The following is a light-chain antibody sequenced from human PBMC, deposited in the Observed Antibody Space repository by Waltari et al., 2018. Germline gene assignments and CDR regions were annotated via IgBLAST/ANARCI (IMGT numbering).Light chain of an antibody. V-gene: IGLV3-25*03. CDR2: KDS. CDR3: QSADSSGTYVV. Sequence: SYELTQPPSVSVSPGQTARITCSGDALPKQYAYWYQQKPGQAPVLVVYKDSERTSGIPQRFACSSSGTTVTLTISGVQAEDEADYYCQSADSSGTYVVFGGGTKLTVL. CDR1: ALPKQY. J-gene: IGLJ2*01.